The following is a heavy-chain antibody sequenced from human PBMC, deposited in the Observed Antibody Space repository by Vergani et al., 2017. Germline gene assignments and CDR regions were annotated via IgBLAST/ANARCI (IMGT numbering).Heavy chain of an antibody. Sequence: QVPLVQSGAEVKKPGTSVKVSCKASGYTFTSYGISWVRQAPGQGLEWMGWISAYNGNTNYAQKLQGRVTMTTDTSTSTAYMELRSLRSDDTAVYYCALSTPNYDSSGYWRDWGQGTLVTVSS. CDR2: ISAYNGNT. CDR3: ALSTPNYDSSGYWRD. J-gene: IGHJ4*02. V-gene: IGHV1-18*01. D-gene: IGHD3-22*01. CDR1: GYTFTSYG.